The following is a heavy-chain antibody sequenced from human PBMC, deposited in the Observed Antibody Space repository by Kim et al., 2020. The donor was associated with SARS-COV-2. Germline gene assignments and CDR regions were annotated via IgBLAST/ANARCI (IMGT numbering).Heavy chain of an antibody. CDR3: ARDGWESGSGSYIDY. V-gene: IGHV4-31*02. Sequence: PSRQHRVTISVDTSKNQFSLKLSSVTAADTAVYYCARDGWESGSGSYIDYWGQGTLVTVSS. D-gene: IGHD3-10*01. J-gene: IGHJ4*02.